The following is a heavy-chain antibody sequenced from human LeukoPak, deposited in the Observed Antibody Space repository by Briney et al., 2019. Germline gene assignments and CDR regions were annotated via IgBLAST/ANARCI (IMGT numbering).Heavy chain of an antibody. CDR2: TSSSGTTI. D-gene: IGHD1-26*01. Sequence: PGGSVRLSCAASGFTFSNYEMNWVRQAPGKGLEWVSYTSSSGTTIYYADSVKGRFTISRDNAKNSLYLQMNSLRAEDTAVYYCARVRGSSRQFFDYWGQETLVPVSS. V-gene: IGHV3-48*03. J-gene: IGHJ4*02. CDR3: ARVRGSSRQFFDY. CDR1: GFTFSNYE.